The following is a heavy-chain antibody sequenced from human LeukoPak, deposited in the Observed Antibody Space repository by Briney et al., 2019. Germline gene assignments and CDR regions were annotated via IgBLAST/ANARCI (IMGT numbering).Heavy chain of an antibody. CDR2: ISGSGGST. D-gene: IGHD3-22*01. J-gene: IGHJ1*01. V-gene: IGHV3-23*01. CDR3: AKEAGYYDSSGDEYFQH. CDR1: GFTFSSYA. Sequence: GGSLRLSCAASGFTFSSYAMSWVRQAPGKGLEWVSAISGSGGSTYYADSVKGRFTISRDNSKNTLYLQMNSLRAEDTAVYYCAKEAGYYDSSGDEYFQHWGQGTLVTVSS.